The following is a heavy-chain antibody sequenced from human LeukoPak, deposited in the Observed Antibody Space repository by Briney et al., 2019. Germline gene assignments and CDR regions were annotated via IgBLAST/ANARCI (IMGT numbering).Heavy chain of an antibody. J-gene: IGHJ4*02. CDR2: IKKDGSQK. CDR1: GFTFSSFW. D-gene: IGHD3-3*01. CDR3: TRVFGGYDVSDC. Sequence: GSLRLSCAASGFTFSSFWMSWVRQAPGKGLEWVANIKKDGSQKYYVDSVEGRFTISRDNAKNSLYLQMDSLRVDDTAVYYCTRVFGGYDVSDCWGQGTLVTVSS. V-gene: IGHV3-7*03.